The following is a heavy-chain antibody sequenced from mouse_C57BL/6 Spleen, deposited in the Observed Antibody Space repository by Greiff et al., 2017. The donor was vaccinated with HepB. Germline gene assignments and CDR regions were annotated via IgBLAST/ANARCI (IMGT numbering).Heavy chain of an antibody. CDR1: GFTFSSYA. CDR3: ARDGDYGNPFDY. CDR2: ISDGGSYT. J-gene: IGHJ2*01. Sequence: EVQRVESGGGLVKPGGSLKLSCAASGFTFSSYAMSWVRQTPEKRLEWVATISDGGSYTYYPDNVKGRFTISRDNAKNNLYLQMSHLKSEDTAMYYCARDGDYGNPFDYWGQGTTLTVSS. D-gene: IGHD2-1*01. V-gene: IGHV5-4*01.